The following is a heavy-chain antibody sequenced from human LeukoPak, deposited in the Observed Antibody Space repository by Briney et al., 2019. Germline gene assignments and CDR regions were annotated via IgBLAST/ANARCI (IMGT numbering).Heavy chain of an antibody. Sequence: ASVKVSCKASGYTFTSYGISWVRQAPGQGLEWMGGISACDGNTNYAKKLQGRVTMTTDTSTSTAYMELRSLRSDDPAVYYCARDRSGGVGLYYYYGMDVWGQGTTVTISS. J-gene: IGHJ6*02. CDR2: ISACDGNT. CDR3: ARDRSGGVGLYYYYGMDV. V-gene: IGHV1-18*01. CDR1: GYTFTSYG. D-gene: IGHD3-10*01.